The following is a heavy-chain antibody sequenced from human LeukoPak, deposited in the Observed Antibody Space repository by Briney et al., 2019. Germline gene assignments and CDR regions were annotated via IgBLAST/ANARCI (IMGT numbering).Heavy chain of an antibody. V-gene: IGHV6-1*01. D-gene: IGHD6-13*01. CDR3: AGSRTYSSSWQFDY. J-gene: IGHJ4*02. CDR1: GDSVSSNSAA. CDR2: TYYRSKWYN. Sequence: SQTLSLTCAISGDSVSSNSAAWNWIRQSPSRGLEWLGRTYYRSKWYNDYAVSVKGRITINPDTSKNQFSLQLNSVTPEDMAVYYCAGSRTYSSSWQFDYWGQGTLVTVSS.